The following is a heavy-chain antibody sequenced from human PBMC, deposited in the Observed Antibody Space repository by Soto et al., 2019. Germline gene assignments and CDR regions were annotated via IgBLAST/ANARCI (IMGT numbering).Heavy chain of an antibody. CDR1: GFTFSSYA. J-gene: IGHJ4*02. CDR3: AKADYSYSWAPGDY. CDR2: ISASSGTT. Sequence: GGSLRLSCAASGFTFSSYAMTWVRQAPGKGLECVSSISASSGTTYYAESEKGRFTISRDNSKKKLNLKINSLRDEDTALYYCAKADYSYSWAPGDYWGQGTLVTVSS. V-gene: IGHV3-23*01. D-gene: IGHD6-13*01.